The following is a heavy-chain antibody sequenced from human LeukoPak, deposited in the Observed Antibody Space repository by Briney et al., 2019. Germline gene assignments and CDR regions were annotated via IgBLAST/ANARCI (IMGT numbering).Heavy chain of an antibody. J-gene: IGHJ4*02. D-gene: IGHD3-9*01. Sequence: PSETLSLTCAVYGGSFSGYYWSWIRQPPGKGLEWIGEINHSGSTYYNPSLKSRVTISVDTSKNQFSLKLSSVTAADTAVYYCARVYYDILTGIQFFDYWGQGTLVTVSS. CDR3: ARVYYDILTGIQFFDY. CDR1: GGSFSGYY. V-gene: IGHV4-34*01. CDR2: INHSGST.